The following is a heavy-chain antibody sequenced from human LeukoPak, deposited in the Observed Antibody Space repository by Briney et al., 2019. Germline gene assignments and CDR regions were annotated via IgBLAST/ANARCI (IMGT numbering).Heavy chain of an antibody. V-gene: IGHV1-46*01. Sequence: ASVKVSCKPSGYIFTNHNIHWVRQAPGQGLEWMGLINPSGGSTTNAEKFQGRVTMTRDMSTTTVYMELSSLRSEDTAVYYCARVGVTHLYDYWGQGTLVTVSS. CDR1: GYIFTNHN. J-gene: IGHJ4*02. CDR3: ARVGVTHLYDY. D-gene: IGHD1-26*01. CDR2: INPSGGST.